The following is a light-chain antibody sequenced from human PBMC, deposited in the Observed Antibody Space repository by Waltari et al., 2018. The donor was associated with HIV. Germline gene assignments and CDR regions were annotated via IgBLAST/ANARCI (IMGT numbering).Light chain of an antibody. V-gene: IGLV2-14*01. CDR2: NAN. J-gene: IGLJ3*02. CDR3: SSYVTGGSLL. Sequence: QSALTQPASVSGSPGQSVTISCIGSDIDLGIYAYISWYHPPPTRAPRLVVFNANSRPSGSPFRFAGSKSGNTASLTISGLQADDEGVYYCSSYVTGGSLLFGGGTQVTVL. CDR1: DIDLGIYAY.